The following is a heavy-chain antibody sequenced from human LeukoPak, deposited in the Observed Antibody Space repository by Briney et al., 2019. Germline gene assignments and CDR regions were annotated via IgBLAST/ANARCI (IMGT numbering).Heavy chain of an antibody. V-gene: IGHV4-59*08. CDR3: ARAPMPNYYYYYMDV. J-gene: IGHJ6*03. CDR1: GGSISSYY. CDR2: IYYSGST. D-gene: IGHD2-2*01. Sequence: SETLSLTCTVSGGSISSYYWSWIRQPPGKGLEWIGYIYYSGSTNYNPSLKSRVTISVDTSKNQFSLKLSSVTAADTAVYYCARAPMPNYYYYYMDVWGKGTTVTVSS.